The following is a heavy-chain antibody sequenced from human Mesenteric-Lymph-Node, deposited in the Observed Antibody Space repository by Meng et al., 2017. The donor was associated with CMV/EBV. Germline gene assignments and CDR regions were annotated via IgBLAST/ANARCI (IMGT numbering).Heavy chain of an antibody. CDR1: GFTFSSYE. CDR3: ARDLDSSGYCPDY. CDR2: ISSSGSTI. V-gene: IGHV3-48*03. J-gene: IGHJ4*02. D-gene: IGHD3-22*01. Sequence: GGSLRLSCAASGFTFSSYEMNWVRQAPGKGLEWVSYISSSGSTIYYADSVKGRFTISRDNAKNSLYLQMNSLRAEDTAVYYCARDLDSSGYCPDYWGQGTLVTVSS.